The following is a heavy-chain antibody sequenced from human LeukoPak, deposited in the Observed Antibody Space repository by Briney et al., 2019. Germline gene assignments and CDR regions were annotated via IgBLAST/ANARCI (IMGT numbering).Heavy chain of an antibody. J-gene: IGHJ4*02. V-gene: IGHV3-30*03. Sequence: GGSLRLSCAASGFTFSSYGMHWVRQAPGKGLEWVAVISYDGSNKYYADSVKGRFTISRDNSKNTLYLQMNSLRAEDTAVYYCARGVAVAGTRWYYFDYWGQGTLVTVSS. D-gene: IGHD6-19*01. CDR3: ARGVAVAGTRWYYFDY. CDR1: GFTFSSYG. CDR2: ISYDGSNK.